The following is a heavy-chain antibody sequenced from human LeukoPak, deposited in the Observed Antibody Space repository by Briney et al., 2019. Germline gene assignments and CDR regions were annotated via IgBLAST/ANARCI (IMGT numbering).Heavy chain of an antibody. Sequence: AAVRVSCKVSGYTFTSSNINWVRQAPGQGLEWMGWINPSSGDTNYAQKFQSRVTMTRDTSISTAYMELSRLRSDDTAVYYCAKNPYEYYFDYWGQGTLVTVSS. J-gene: IGHJ4*02. V-gene: IGHV1-2*02. D-gene: IGHD5-12*01. CDR3: AKNPYEYYFDY. CDR1: GYTFTSSN. CDR2: INPSSGDT.